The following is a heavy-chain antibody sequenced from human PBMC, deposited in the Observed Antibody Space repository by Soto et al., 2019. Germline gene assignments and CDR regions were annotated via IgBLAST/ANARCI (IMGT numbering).Heavy chain of an antibody. Sequence: ASVKVSCKASGYAFTRYYLHWVRQAPGQGLEWMGIINPSGDSTTYAQRFQGRVTMTSDTSTSTVYMDLSSLRSEDTAVYYCARDQAYSGSSNFEYWGQGTLVTVPS. V-gene: IGHV1-46*03. CDR3: ARDQAYSGSSNFEY. D-gene: IGHD5-12*01. CDR2: INPSGDST. CDR1: GYAFTRYY. J-gene: IGHJ4*02.